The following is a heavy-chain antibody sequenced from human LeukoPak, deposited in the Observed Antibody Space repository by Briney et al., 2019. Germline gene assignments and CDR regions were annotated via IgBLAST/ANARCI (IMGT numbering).Heavy chain of an antibody. J-gene: IGHJ3*02. CDR3: ARERGTLAVAGDAVDI. CDR2: INPNSGGT. Sequence: GASVKVSCKASGYTFTDYYLHWVRQAPGDGLEWMGWINPNSGGTKYAQKFQGRVTMTRDTSINTAYMEVRRLTSDDTAVYYCARERGTLAVAGDAVDIWGQGTMVTVSS. CDR1: GYTFTDYY. V-gene: IGHV1-2*02. D-gene: IGHD6-19*01.